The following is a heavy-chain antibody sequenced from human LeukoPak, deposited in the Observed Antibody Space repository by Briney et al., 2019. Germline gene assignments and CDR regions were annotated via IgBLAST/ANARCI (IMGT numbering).Heavy chain of an antibody. V-gene: IGHV3-23*01. Sequence: GSLRLSCVVSGITLSNYGMSWVRQAPGKGLEWVAGLSDSGGSTNYADSVKGRFTISRDNPKNTLYLQMTSLRAEDTAVYFCAKRGVVIRVILVGFHKEAYYFDSWGQGALVTVSS. CDR2: LSDSGGST. CDR1: GITLSNYG. J-gene: IGHJ4*02. CDR3: AKRGVVIRVILVGFHKEAYYFDS. D-gene: IGHD3-22*01.